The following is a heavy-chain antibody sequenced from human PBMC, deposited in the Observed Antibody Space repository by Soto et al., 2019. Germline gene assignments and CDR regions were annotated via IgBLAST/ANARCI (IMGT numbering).Heavy chain of an antibody. CDR1: GFPFSSHW. CDR2: IKQDGSEK. CDR3: ARITSPGYFDS. Sequence: GGSLRLSCAASGFPFSSHWMTWVRQAPGKGLEWVAYIKQDGSEKYYVDSVMGRFTMSRDNTQSSLSLQMNTLRVEDSDVYYCARITSPGYFDSWGQGTLVTVSS. D-gene: IGHD1-20*01. J-gene: IGHJ4*02. V-gene: IGHV3-7*05.